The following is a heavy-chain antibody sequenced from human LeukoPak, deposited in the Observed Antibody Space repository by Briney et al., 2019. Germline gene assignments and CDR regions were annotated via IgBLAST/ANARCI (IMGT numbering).Heavy chain of an antibody. V-gene: IGHV3-74*01. CDR1: GFTFSSYW. D-gene: IGHD1-26*01. J-gene: IGHJ4*02. CDR3: ARAGVRGVGATTHFDY. Sequence: GGSLRLSCAASGFTFSSYWMHWVRQAPGKGLVWVSRINSDGSSTSYADSVKGRFTISRDNAKNTLYLQMNSLRAEDTAVYYCARAGVRGVGATTHFDYWGQGTLVTVSS. CDR2: INSDGSST.